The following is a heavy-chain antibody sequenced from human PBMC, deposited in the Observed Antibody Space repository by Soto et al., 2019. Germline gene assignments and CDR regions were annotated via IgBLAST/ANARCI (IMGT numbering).Heavy chain of an antibody. V-gene: IGHV1-18*01. CDR2: ISAYNSNT. CDR3: ARDMRQLAPYLYFGLDV. Sequence: VKVSCKASGYTFTNYGISWVRQAPGQGLEWMGWISAYNSNTEYAEKFQGRVTMTSDTSTTTAYLELRSLRSDDTALYYCARDMRQLAPYLYFGLDVWGQGTAVTVSS. D-gene: IGHD6-6*01. CDR1: GYTFTNYG. J-gene: IGHJ6*02.